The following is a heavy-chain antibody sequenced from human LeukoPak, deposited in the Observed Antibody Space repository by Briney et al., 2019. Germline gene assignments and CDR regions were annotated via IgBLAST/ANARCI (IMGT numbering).Heavy chain of an antibody. V-gene: IGHV3-23*01. Sequence: HPGGSLRLSCAASGFTFSSYAMSWVRQAPGKGLEWVSGISGSGGSTYHADSVKGRFTISRDNSKNTLYLQMNSLRAEDTAVYYCAKKSIMGDSSTWYYFDYWGQGTLVTVSS. CDR2: ISGSGGST. CDR3: AKKSIMGDSSTWYYFDY. CDR1: GFTFSSYA. J-gene: IGHJ4*02. D-gene: IGHD6-13*01.